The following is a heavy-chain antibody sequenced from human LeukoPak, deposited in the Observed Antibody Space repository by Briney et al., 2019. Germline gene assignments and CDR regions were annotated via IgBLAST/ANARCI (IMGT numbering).Heavy chain of an antibody. Sequence: TGGSLRLSCTASGLSLNSYAMSWVRQVPGKGLEWVSASSSSDDGKWYAESVRGRFTISRDTSKNTVYLQMNSLRAEDTAVYYCAKQAGNWFDPWGQGTLVTVSS. CDR3: AKQAGNWFDP. CDR2: SSSSDDGK. V-gene: IGHV3-23*01. J-gene: IGHJ5*02. CDR1: GLSLNSYA.